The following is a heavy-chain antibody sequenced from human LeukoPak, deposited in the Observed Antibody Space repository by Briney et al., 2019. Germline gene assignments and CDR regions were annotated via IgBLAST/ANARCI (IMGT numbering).Heavy chain of an antibody. Sequence: PGGSLRLSCAASGFTFSSYAMGWVRQAPGKGLEWDSVISGSGGSTYYADSVKGRFTISRDNSQNTLYLQMNSLRAEDSAVYYCAKDWAGSDRRYYFDYWGQGTLVTVSS. CDR2: ISGSGGST. CDR3: AKDWAGSDRRYYFDY. V-gene: IGHV3-23*01. J-gene: IGHJ4*02. CDR1: GFTFSSYA. D-gene: IGHD3-22*01.